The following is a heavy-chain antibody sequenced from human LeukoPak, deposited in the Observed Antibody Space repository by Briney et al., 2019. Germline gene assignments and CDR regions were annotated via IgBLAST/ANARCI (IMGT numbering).Heavy chain of an antibody. D-gene: IGHD2-2*01. CDR3: ARSVPAALFFQYYYMDV. V-gene: IGHV4-38-2*02. Sequence: SETLSLTCTVSGYSISSGYYWGWIRQPPGKGLEWIGSIYHSGSTYYNPSLKSRVTISVDTSKNQFSLKLSSVTAADTAVYYCARSVPAALFFQYYYMDVWGKGTTVTVSS. CDR2: IYHSGST. CDR1: GYSISSGYY. J-gene: IGHJ6*03.